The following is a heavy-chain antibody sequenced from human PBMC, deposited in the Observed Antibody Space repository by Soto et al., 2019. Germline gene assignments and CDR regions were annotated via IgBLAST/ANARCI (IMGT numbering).Heavy chain of an antibody. CDR1: GFTFSSYA. Sequence: EVQLLESGGGLVQPGGSLRLSCAASGFTFSSYAMSWVRQAPGKGLEWVSAISGSGGSTYYADSVKGRFTISRDNSKSTLYLHMNRLRAEDTAVYYCAKKAGITGTKRWFDPWGQGTLVTVSS. J-gene: IGHJ5*02. V-gene: IGHV3-23*01. CDR3: AKKAGITGTKRWFDP. CDR2: ISGSGGST. D-gene: IGHD1-7*01.